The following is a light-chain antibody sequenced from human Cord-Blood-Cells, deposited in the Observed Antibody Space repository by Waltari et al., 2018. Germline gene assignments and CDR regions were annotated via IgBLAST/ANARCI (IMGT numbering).Light chain of an antibody. CDR2: DAS. J-gene: IGKJ5*01. V-gene: IGKV3-11*01. CDR1: QSVSSY. Sequence: EIVLTQSPATLSLSPGERSTPSCRASQSVSSYLAWYQQRPGQAPRLLIYDASNRATGIPARCSGSGSGTDFTITISSLEPENFAVYYCQQRSNWPLFGQGTRLEIK. CDR3: QQRSNWPL.